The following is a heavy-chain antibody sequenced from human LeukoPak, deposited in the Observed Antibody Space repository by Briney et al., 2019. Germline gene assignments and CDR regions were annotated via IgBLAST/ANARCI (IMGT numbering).Heavy chain of an antibody. V-gene: IGHV1-24*01. Sequence: ASVKVSCKVSGYTLTELSMHWVRQAPGKGLEWMGGFDPEDGETIYAQKFQGRVTMTEDTSTDTAYMELSSLRSEDTAVYYCATDKSGTRQFDYWGQGTLVTVSS. D-gene: IGHD1-14*01. CDR2: FDPEDGET. J-gene: IGHJ4*02. CDR3: ATDKSGTRQFDY. CDR1: GYTLTELS.